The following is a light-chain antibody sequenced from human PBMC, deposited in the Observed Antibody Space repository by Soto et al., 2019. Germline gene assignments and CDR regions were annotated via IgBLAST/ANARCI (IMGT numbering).Light chain of an antibody. CDR1: SSDVGGYNY. J-gene: IGLJ1*01. V-gene: IGLV2-14*01. Sequence: QSALTQPASVSGSPGQSITISCTGTSSDVGGYNYVSWYQQHPGKAPKLMIYDVSNRPSGVSNRVSGYKSGNTASLTISGLQAEDEADYYCSSYTSSSTLLYVFGTGTKVTVL. CDR2: DVS. CDR3: SSYTSSSTLLYV.